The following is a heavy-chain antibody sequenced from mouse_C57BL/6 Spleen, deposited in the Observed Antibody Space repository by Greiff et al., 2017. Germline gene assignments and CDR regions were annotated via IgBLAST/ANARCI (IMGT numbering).Heavy chain of an antibody. V-gene: IGHV7-3*01. CDR2: IRNKANGYTT. Sequence: EVHLVESGGGLVQPGGSLSLSCAASGFTFTDYYMSWVRQPPGKALEWLGFIRNKANGYTTEYSASVKGRFTISRDNSQSILYLQMNALRAEDSATYYCARYGYYGSSYGYAMDYWGQGTSVTVSS. J-gene: IGHJ4*01. CDR3: ARYGYYGSSYGYAMDY. CDR1: GFTFTDYY. D-gene: IGHD1-1*01.